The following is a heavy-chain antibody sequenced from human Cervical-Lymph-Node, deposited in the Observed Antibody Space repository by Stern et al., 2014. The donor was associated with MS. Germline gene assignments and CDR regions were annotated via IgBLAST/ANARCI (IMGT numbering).Heavy chain of an antibody. CDR3: ARDPLYSSSWDNWFDP. Sequence: VQLVQSGAEVKKPGASVKVSCKASGYTFTSYYMHWVRQAPGQGLEWMGIINPSGGSTSYAQKFQGRVTMTRNTSTSTVYMELSSLRSEDTAVYYCARDPLYSSSWDNWFDPWGQGTLVTVSS. J-gene: IGHJ5*02. D-gene: IGHD6-13*01. CDR2: INPSGGST. CDR1: GYTFTSYY. V-gene: IGHV1-46*03.